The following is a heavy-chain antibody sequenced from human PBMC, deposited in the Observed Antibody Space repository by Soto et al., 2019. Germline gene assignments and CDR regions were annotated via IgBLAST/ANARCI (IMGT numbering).Heavy chain of an antibody. V-gene: IGHV4-34*01. Sequence: SETLSLTCAVYGGSFSGYYWSWIRQPPGKGLEWIGEINHSGSTNYNPSLKSRVTISVDTSKNQFSLKLSSVTAADTAVYYCARVYYYGSGSYYKSDYWGQGTLVTVSS. CDR1: GGSFSGYY. J-gene: IGHJ4*02. D-gene: IGHD3-10*01. CDR2: INHSGST. CDR3: ARVYYYGSGSYYKSDY.